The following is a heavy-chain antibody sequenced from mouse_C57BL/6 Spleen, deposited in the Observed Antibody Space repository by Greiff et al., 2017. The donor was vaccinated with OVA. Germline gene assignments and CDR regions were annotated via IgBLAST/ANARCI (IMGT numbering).Heavy chain of an antibody. CDR1: GYTFTSYW. D-gene: IGHD2-10*02. J-gene: IGHJ1*03. V-gene: IGHV1-55*01. Sequence: VQLQQPGAELVKPGASVKMSCKASGYTFTSYWITWVKQRPGQGLEWIGDIYPGSGSTNYNEKFKSKATLTVDTSSSTAYMQLSSLTSEDSAVYYCARERYGNYDYWYFDVWGTGTTVTVSS. CDR3: ARERYGNYDYWYFDV. CDR2: IYPGSGST.